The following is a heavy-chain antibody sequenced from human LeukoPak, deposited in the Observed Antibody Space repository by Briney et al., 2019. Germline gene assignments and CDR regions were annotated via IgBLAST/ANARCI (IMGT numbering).Heavy chain of an antibody. CDR1: GFTFSDYW. CDR2: IKRDGSEK. Sequence: PGGSLRLSCAASGFTFSDYWMTWVRQAPGKGLEWVANIKRDGSEKYYVDSVKGRLTISRDNAKNSLYLQMNSLRAEDTAVYYCARARYTAMITQWGQGTLVTVSS. D-gene: IGHD5-18*01. V-gene: IGHV3-7*03. J-gene: IGHJ4*02. CDR3: ARARYTAMITQ.